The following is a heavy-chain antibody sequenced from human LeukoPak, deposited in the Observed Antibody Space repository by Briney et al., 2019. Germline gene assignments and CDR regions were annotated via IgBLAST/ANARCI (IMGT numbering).Heavy chain of an antibody. CDR3: ARGSGYNSHCHGMDV. V-gene: IGHV3-48*04. Sequence: GGSLRLSCAASGFTFSAFDMNWVRQAPGKGLEWVSYIHHSSTTIFYADSLKGRFTISRDNAKNLLYLQMNSLSAEDTAVYYCARGSGYNSHCHGMDVWGQGTTVTVSS. CDR2: IHHSSTTI. D-gene: IGHD5-24*01. CDR1: GFTFSAFD. J-gene: IGHJ6*02.